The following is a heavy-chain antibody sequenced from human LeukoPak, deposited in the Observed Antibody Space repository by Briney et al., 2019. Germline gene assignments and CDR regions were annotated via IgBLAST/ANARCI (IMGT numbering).Heavy chain of an antibody. CDR1: GYTFTGYY. CDR3: ARGGNIVVVPAAMTGGYYYYGMDV. Sequence: GASVKVSCKVSGYTFTGYYMHWVRQAPGQGLEWMGWMNPNSGNTGYAQKFQGRVTMTRNTSISTAYMELSSLRSEDTAVYYCARGGNIVVVPAAMTGGYYYYGMDVWGQGTTVTVSS. CDR2: MNPNSGNT. D-gene: IGHD2-2*01. V-gene: IGHV1-8*02. J-gene: IGHJ6*02.